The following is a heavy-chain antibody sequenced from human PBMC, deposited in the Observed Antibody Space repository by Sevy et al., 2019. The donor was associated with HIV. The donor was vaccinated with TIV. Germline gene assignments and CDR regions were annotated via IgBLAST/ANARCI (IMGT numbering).Heavy chain of an antibody. J-gene: IGHJ4*02. D-gene: IGHD6-19*01. Sequence: GGSLRLSCAASEFMFSTYAMHWVRQAPGKGLEWVAVISYDGSRHYYADSVKGRFTISRDNSKNTLFLQMNSLRLEDTAFYCCARDAGYSTDWYPSDYWGQGTLVTVSS. CDR3: ARDAGYSTDWYPSDY. V-gene: IGHV3-30-3*01. CDR1: EFMFSTYA. CDR2: ISYDGSRH.